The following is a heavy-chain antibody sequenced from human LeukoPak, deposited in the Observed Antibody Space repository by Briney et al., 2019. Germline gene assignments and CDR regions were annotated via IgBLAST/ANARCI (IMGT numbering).Heavy chain of an antibody. V-gene: IGHV1-18*01. CDR2: ISTYNGHT. D-gene: IGHD3-3*01. CDR1: GYTFTSYA. Sequence: GASVKVSCKASGYTFTSYAISWVRQAPGQGLEWMGWISTYNGHTNCAQKLQGRVTITTDTSTSTAYMELRSLRSDDTAVYYCAREDNLMDFWSGYSDYWGQGTLVTVSS. CDR3: AREDNLMDFWSGYSDY. J-gene: IGHJ4*02.